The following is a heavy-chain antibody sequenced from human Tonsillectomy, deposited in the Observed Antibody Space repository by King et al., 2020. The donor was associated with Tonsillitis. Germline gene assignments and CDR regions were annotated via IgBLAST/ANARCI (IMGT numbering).Heavy chain of an antibody. Sequence: VQLVKSGGGLVQPGRSLRLSCAASGFTLDDNAMHWVRQAQGKGLEWVSGISWNSGSVGYADSVKGRFTLSRDNAKNSLYLQMNSLRTEDTALYYCAKDIEGPLQAFDRWGQGTMVTVSS. CDR3: AKDIEGPLQAFDR. CDR2: ISWNSGSV. CDR1: GFTLDDNA. J-gene: IGHJ3*01. V-gene: IGHV3-9*01.